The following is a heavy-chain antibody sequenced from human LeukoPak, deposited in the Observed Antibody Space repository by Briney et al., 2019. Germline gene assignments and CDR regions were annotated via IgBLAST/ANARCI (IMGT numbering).Heavy chain of an antibody. J-gene: IGHJ3*02. Sequence: PETLSLTRTVSGVSISSYFRSWTRPPPRQGLGWIGYIYTSGSTNSHPSLKRRVTISVDTSKNQFSLNLSSVTAADTAVYYCARQRFRLRIVGAADAFHIWGQGTMVTVSS. D-gene: IGHD1-26*01. V-gene: IGHV4-4*09. CDR2: IYTSGST. CDR3: ARQRFRLRIVGAADAFHI. CDR1: GVSISSYF.